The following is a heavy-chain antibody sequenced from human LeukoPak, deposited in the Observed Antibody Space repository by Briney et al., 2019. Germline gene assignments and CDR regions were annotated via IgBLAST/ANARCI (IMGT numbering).Heavy chain of an antibody. Sequence: GGSLRLSCAASEFTFSNHWMSWVRQAPGKGLEWVANVKQDGSEKFYVDSVKGGFTISRDNAKNSLYLQMNSLSPEDTAVYYCARGRPGMGIVIDYWGQGTLVTVS. J-gene: IGHJ4*02. CDR1: EFTFSNHW. V-gene: IGHV3-7*01. CDR2: VKQDGSEK. CDR3: ARGRPGMGIVIDY. D-gene: IGHD7-27*01.